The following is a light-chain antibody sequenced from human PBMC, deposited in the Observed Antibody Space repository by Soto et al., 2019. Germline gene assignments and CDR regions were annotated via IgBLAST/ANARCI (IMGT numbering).Light chain of an antibody. CDR3: QQYNNWYT. V-gene: IGKV3-15*01. CDR2: GAS. Sequence: EIVMTQSPATLSVSPGERATLSCRASQSVNNNLAWYQQKPGQAPRLLIYGASTRATGIPVSFSGSGSGTEFTLTISSLQSEDFAVYYCQQYNNWYTFGQGTKLEIK. J-gene: IGKJ2*01. CDR1: QSVNNN.